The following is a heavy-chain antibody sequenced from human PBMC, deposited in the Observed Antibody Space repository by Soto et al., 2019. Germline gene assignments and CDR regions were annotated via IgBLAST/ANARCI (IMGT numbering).Heavy chain of an antibody. CDR1: GGSISSISYY. CDR2: IKYSGNT. V-gene: IGHV4-39*01. CDR3: ARVDSAVVPSTTFDY. J-gene: IGHJ4*02. Sequence: QLQLQESGPGLVKPSETLSLTCTVSGGSISSISYYWGWIRQPPGKGLEWIGSIKYSGNTFYNPSLKCRVTMSVDTSKNQFSLRLSSVTAAEPAVYYCARVDSAVVPSTTFDYWGQGTLVTVSS. D-gene: IGHD2-2*01.